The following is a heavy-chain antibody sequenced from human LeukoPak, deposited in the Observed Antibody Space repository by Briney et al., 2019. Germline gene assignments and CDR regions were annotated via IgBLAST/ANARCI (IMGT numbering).Heavy chain of an antibody. CDR1: GYTFTGYY. V-gene: IGHV1-2*02. CDR3: ARPHCSGGSCYSGMWYYYYGMDV. CDR2: INPNSGGT. Sequence: GASVKVSCKASGYTFTGYYMHWVRQAPGQGLEWMGWINPNSGGTNYAQKFQGRVTMTRDTSISTAYMELSRLRSDDTAVYYCARPHCSGGSCYSGMWYYYYGMDVWGQGTTVTVSS. J-gene: IGHJ6*02. D-gene: IGHD2-15*01.